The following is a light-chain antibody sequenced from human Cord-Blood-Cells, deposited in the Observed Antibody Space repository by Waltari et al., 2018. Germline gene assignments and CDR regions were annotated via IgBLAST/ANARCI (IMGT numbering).Light chain of an antibody. Sequence: DIQMTQSPPSLSASVGDRVTITCRASKSISSYLNWYQQKPGKAPKLLIYAASSLQSGVPSRFSGSGSGTDFTLTISSLQPEDFATYYCQQSYSTPPTFGGGTKVEIK. CDR2: AAS. V-gene: IGKV1-39*01. J-gene: IGKJ4*01. CDR3: QQSYSTPPT. CDR1: KSISSY.